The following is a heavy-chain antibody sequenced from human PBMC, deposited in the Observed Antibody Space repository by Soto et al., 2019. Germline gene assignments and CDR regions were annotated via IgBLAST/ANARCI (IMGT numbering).Heavy chain of an antibody. CDR1: GFTFSSYE. D-gene: IGHD4-4*01. CDR3: ARDPAIYSGKFDYGLDV. V-gene: IGHV3-48*03. J-gene: IGHJ6*02. Sequence: EVQLVESGGGLVQAGGSLRLFCAVSGFTFSSYEMNWVRQAPGKGLEWVSYIGTSGKTIYYADSVRGRSTISRDNAKNSLYLQMNSLRAEDTAVYFCARDPAIYSGKFDYGLDVWGRGTTVTVSS. CDR2: IGTSGKTI.